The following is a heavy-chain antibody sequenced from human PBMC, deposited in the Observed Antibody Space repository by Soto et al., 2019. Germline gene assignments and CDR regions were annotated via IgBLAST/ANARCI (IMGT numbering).Heavy chain of an antibody. CDR1: GFIFRDHY. CDR3: GVWIAGVGY. V-gene: IGHV3-72*01. J-gene: IGHJ4*02. Sequence: EVQLVESGGGLVQPGGSLRLSCAASGFIFRDHYMDRVRQAPGKGLEWIGRTRNKDERFTTEYAASVKGRFTISRDDSRNSLSLQMHSLKTEDTAAYYCGVWIAGVGYWGQGTLVTVAS. D-gene: IGHD6-13*01. CDR2: TRNKDERFTT.